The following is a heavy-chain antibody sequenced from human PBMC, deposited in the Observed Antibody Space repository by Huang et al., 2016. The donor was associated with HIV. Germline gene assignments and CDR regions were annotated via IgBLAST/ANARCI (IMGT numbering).Heavy chain of an antibody. V-gene: IGHV3-48*01. CDR3: VRDSSSGLQLRY. D-gene: IGHD3-22*01. J-gene: IGHJ4*02. CDR2: ISKTSGAT. Sequence: EVQLVESGGGLAQPGGSLRLSCVASGYTFSTYSMNWVRQAPGKGREWVSYISKTSGATSYAESVKGRFTVSRDNVKNSLYLQMNRLRVEDTAMCYCVRDSSSGLQLRYWGQGALVIVS. CDR1: GYTFSTYS.